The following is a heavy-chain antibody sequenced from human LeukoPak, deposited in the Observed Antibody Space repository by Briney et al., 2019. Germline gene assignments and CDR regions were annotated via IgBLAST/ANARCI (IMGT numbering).Heavy chain of an antibody. D-gene: IGHD4-17*01. CDR3: TTGVNYGDSPFDY. J-gene: IGHJ4*02. CDR1: GFTFSSYS. Sequence: GGSLRLSCAASGFTFSSYSMNWVRQAPGKGLEWVGRIKSKTDGGTTDYAAPVKGRFTISRDDSKNTLYLQMNSLKTEDTAVYYCTTGVNYGDSPFDYWGQGTLVTVSS. CDR2: IKSKTDGGTT. V-gene: IGHV3-15*01.